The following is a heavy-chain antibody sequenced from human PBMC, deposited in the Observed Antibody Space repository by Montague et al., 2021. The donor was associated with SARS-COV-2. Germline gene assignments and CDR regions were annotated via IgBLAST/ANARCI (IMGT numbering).Heavy chain of an antibody. CDR3: ARRITIYAFDI. CDR1: GFSLSTSGVG. CDR2: IYWDDDK. J-gene: IGHJ3*02. D-gene: IGHD3-3*01. Sequence: PALVKPTQTLTLTCTFSGFSLSTSGVGVGWTRQPPGKALEWLALIYWDDDKRYSPSLKSRLTITKDTSKNQVVLTMTNMDPVDTATYYCARRITIYAFDIWDQGTMVTVSS. V-gene: IGHV2-5*02.